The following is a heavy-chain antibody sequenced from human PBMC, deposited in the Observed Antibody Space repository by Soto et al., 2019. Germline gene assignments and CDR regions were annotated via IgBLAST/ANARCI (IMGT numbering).Heavy chain of an antibody. CDR1: GDSVSSNSAI. CDR3: STWHFDY. V-gene: IGHV6-1*01. CDR2: TYYRSKWYN. J-gene: IGHJ4*02. Sequence: SQTLSLTCAISGDSVSSNSAIWNWIRQSPSRGLEWLGRTYYRSKWYNNYAESVKGRITINPDTSKNQFSLQLNSVTPKDTAVYYCSTWHFDYWGQGTLVTVSS.